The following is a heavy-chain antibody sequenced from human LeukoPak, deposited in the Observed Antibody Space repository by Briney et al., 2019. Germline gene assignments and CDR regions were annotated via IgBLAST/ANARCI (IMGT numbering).Heavy chain of an antibody. D-gene: IGHD3-22*01. V-gene: IGHV1-2*02. CDR3: ARDSGFLDAFDI. CDR2: INPNSGGT. CDR1: GYTFTGYY. J-gene: IGHJ3*02. Sequence: ASVKVSCKASGYTFTGYYMHWVRQAPGQGLEWMGWINPNSGGTNYAQKFQGRVTMTRDTSISTAYMELSRLRSDDTAVYYCARDSGFLDAFDIWGQGTMVTVSP.